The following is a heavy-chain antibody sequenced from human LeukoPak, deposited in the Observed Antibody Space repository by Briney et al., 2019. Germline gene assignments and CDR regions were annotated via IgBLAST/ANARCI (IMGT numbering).Heavy chain of an antibody. V-gene: IGHV4-59*01. J-gene: IGHJ4*02. CDR3: ARDTGTVVDY. CDR1: GGSISNYY. D-gene: IGHD4-23*01. CDR2: IYYSGST. Sequence: SETLSLTCTVSGGSISNYYWIWIRQPPGKGLEWIGYIYYSGSTTYNPSLKSRVTISLDTSKNQFSLKVGSVSGADTAVYYCARDTGTVVDYWGQGTLVTVSS.